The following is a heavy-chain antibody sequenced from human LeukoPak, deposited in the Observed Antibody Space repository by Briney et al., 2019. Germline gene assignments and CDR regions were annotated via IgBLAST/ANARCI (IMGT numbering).Heavy chain of an antibody. J-gene: IGHJ4*02. V-gene: IGHV4-31*03. CDR1: GGSISSGGYY. CDR3: ARAKAHSYYDSSGYSH. CDR2: IYYSGST. D-gene: IGHD3-22*01. Sequence: PSETLSLTCTVSGGSISSGGYYWSWIRQHPGEGLEWIGYIYYSGSTYYNPSLKSRVTISVDTSKSQFSLKLSSVTAADTAVYYCARAKAHSYYDSSGYSHWGQGTLVTVSS.